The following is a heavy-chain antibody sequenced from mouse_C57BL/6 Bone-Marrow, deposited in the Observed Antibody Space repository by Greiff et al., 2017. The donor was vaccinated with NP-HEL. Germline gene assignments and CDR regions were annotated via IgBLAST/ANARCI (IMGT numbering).Heavy chain of an antibody. V-gene: IGHV1-81*01. Sequence: VQLQQSGAELARPGASVKLSCKASGYTFTSYGISWVKQRTGQGLEWIGEIYPRSGNTYYNEKFKGKATLTADKSSSTAYMELRSLTSEDSAVYFCARRGIYDYDGAYWGQGTLVTVSA. CDR2: IYPRSGNT. D-gene: IGHD2-4*01. CDR3: ARRGIYDYDGAY. J-gene: IGHJ3*01. CDR1: GYTFTSYG.